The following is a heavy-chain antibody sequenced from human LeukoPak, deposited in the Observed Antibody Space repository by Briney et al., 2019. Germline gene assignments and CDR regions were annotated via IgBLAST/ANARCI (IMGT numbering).Heavy chain of an antibody. J-gene: IGHJ4*02. CDR1: GGSISSYY. V-gene: IGHV4-59*01. CDR3: ARENYFDY. CDR2: IHYSGST. Sequence: PSETLSLTCTVSGGSISSYYWGWIRQPPGEGLQWIGYIHYSGSTDYNASLKSRVTISVDTSKNQFSLKLTSLTAADTAVYYCARENYFDYWGQGTLVTVSS.